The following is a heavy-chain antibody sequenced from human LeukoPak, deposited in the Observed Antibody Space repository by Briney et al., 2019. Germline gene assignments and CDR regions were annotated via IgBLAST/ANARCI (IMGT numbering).Heavy chain of an antibody. CDR1: GFTFSSYW. J-gene: IGHJ4*02. V-gene: IGHV3-74*01. CDR3: ARDGFCSGGSSCGDDY. D-gene: IGHD2-15*01. CDR2: INSDGSST. Sequence: PGRSLRLSCAASGFTFSSYWMHWVRQAPGKGLVWVSRINSDGSSTSYADSVKGRFTISRDNAKNTLYLQMNSLRAEDTAVYYCARDGFCSGGSSCGDDYWGQGTLVTVSS.